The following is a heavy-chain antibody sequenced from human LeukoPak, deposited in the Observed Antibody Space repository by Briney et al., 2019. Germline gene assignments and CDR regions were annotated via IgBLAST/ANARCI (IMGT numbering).Heavy chain of an antibody. Sequence: PGGSLRLSCAASGIAVSGNYMSWVRQTPGKGLEWVSFISINTNTFYADSARGRFTISRDTSKNTLLLQMNSLRDEDSAIYYCAIAQTWDGLFESWGQGTLVTVSS. CDR3: AIAQTWDGLFES. J-gene: IGHJ4*02. CDR1: GIAVSGNY. V-gene: IGHV3-53*01. D-gene: IGHD1-26*01. CDR2: ISINTNT.